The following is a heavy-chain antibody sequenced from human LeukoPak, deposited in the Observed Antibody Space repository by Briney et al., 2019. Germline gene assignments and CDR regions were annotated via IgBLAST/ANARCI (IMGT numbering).Heavy chain of an antibody. CDR1: GFIFSSYS. CDR2: ISYDGSNK. J-gene: IGHJ4*02. Sequence: GGSLRLSCAASGFIFSSYSMNWVRQAPGKGLEWVAVISYDGSNKYYADSVKGRFTISRDNSKNTLYLQMNSLRAEDTAVYYCARDPTVVTPSYFDYWGQGTLVTVSS. CDR3: ARDPTVVTPSYFDY. V-gene: IGHV3-30*03. D-gene: IGHD4-23*01.